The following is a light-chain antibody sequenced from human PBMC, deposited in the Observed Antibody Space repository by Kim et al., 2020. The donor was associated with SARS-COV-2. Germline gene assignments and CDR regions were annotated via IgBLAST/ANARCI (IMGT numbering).Light chain of an antibody. Sequence: GQRLTISSSASSSNIASNPVTWYQQVPGTAPKLLIYNNDQRPSGVPDRFSGSKSGTSASLAINGLQSEDESDYYCAAWDDSLSGLLFGGGTQLTVL. CDR1: SSNIASNP. V-gene: IGLV1-44*01. J-gene: IGLJ2*01. CDR3: AAWDDSLSGLL. CDR2: NND.